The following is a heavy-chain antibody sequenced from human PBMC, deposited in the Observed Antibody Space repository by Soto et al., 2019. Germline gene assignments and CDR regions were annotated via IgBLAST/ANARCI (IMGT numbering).Heavy chain of an antibody. V-gene: IGHV1-18*01. CDR1: GYTFTSYG. CDR3: ARAPITMVRGVMGAFDI. D-gene: IGHD3-10*01. CDR2: ISAYNGNT. J-gene: IGHJ3*02. Sequence: QVQLVQSGAEVKKPGASVKVSCKASGYTFTSYGISWVRQAPGQGLEWMGWISAYNGNTNYAQKLQGRVTMTTDTSTSTAYMELRSLSSDDTAVYYCARAPITMVRGVMGAFDIWGQGTMVTVSS.